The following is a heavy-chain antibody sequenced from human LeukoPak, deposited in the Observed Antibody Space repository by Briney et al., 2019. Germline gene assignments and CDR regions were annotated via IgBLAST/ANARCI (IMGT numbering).Heavy chain of an antibody. J-gene: IGHJ4*02. Sequence: SETLSLTCTVSGGSISSSSYYWGWIRQLPEKGLEWIGSIYYSGSTYYNPSLKSRVTISVDTSKNQFSLKLSSVTAADTAVYYCARRHRGYSYGYGDYWGQGTLVTVSS. V-gene: IGHV4-39*01. CDR2: IYYSGST. CDR1: GGSISSSSYY. D-gene: IGHD5-18*01. CDR3: ARRHRGYSYGYGDY.